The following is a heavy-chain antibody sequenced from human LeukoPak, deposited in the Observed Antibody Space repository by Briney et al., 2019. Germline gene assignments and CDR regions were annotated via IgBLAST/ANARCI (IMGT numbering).Heavy chain of an antibody. V-gene: IGHV4-31*03. Sequence: SQTLSLTCTVSGGSISSGGYYWSWICQHPGKGLEWIGYIYYSGSTYYNPSLKSRVTISVDTSKNQFSLKLSSVTAADTAVYYCARGGYDILTGYRLADWFDPWGQGTLVTVSS. CDR2: IYYSGST. J-gene: IGHJ5*02. D-gene: IGHD3-9*01. CDR1: GGSISSGGYY. CDR3: ARGGYDILTGYRLADWFDP.